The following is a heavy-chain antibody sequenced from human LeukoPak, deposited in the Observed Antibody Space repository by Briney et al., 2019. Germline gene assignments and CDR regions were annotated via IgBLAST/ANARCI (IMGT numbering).Heavy chain of an antibody. CDR3: ARGRGSYYVDYYYMDV. J-gene: IGHJ6*03. D-gene: IGHD1-26*01. CDR2: MNPNSGNT. CDR1: GYTFTSYD. V-gene: IGHV1-8*01. Sequence: GASVKVSCKASGYTFTSYDINWVRQATGQGLEWMGWMNPNSGNTGYPQKFQGRVTMTRNTSISTAYLELSSLRSDDTAVYYCARGRGSYYVDYYYMDVWGKGTTVTISS.